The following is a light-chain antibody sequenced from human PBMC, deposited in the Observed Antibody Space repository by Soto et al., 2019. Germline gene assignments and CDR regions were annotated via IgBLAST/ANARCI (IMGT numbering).Light chain of an antibody. J-gene: IGLJ1*01. CDR1: SNDVGGYDL. CDR3: CSFAVSATYV. Sequence: QSALTQPASVSGSPGQSITISCTGTSNDVGGYDLVSWYQQHPGKAPKLIIYEANKRPSEVSIRFSGSKSGNTASLTISGLQTEDEADYHCCSFAVSATYVFGTGTKLTVL. V-gene: IGLV2-23*01. CDR2: EAN.